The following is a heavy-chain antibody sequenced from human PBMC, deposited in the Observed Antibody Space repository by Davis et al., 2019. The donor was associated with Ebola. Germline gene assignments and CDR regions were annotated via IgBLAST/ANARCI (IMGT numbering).Heavy chain of an antibody. J-gene: IGHJ3*02. CDR2: INPITGGT. V-gene: IGHV1-46*01. D-gene: IGHD3-22*01. Sequence: VSVKVSCKASGYRFTSYYMHWMRQAPGQGLEWMGIINPITGGTSYAQNFQVRVDMTRDTSTSTVYMELSSLRSEDTAVYYCAREGGRYYDISGYVFDIWGQGTMVKVSS. CDR1: GYRFTSYY. CDR3: AREGGRYYDISGYVFDI.